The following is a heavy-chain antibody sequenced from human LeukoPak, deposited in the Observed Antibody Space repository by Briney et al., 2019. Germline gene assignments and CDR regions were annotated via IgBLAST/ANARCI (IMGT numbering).Heavy chain of an antibody. CDR3: ANPKGYYDSSALIGGY. V-gene: IGHV3-30*02. J-gene: IGHJ4*02. CDR2: IRYDGSNK. Sequence: GGSPRLSCAASGFTFSSYGMHWVRQAPGKGLEWVAFIRYDGSNKYYADSVKGRFTISRDNSKNTLYLQMNSLRAEDTAVYYCANPKGYYDSSALIGGYWGQGTLVTVSS. D-gene: IGHD3-22*01. CDR1: GFTFSSYG.